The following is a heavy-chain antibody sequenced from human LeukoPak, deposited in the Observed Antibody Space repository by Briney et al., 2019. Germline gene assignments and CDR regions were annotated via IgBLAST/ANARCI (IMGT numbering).Heavy chain of an antibody. Sequence: ASVKVSCKASGYIFTKYGVSWVRQAPGQGLEWMAWISSYNGDTNYAQRFQGRVTLTTDTSTSTVSMELWNLNTDDTAVYYCARDPSNTSGRNLFFDYWGQGTLVTVPS. D-gene: IGHD6-19*01. CDR2: ISSYNGDT. J-gene: IGHJ4*02. CDR3: ARDPSNTSGRNLFFDY. CDR1: GYIFTKYG. V-gene: IGHV1-18*01.